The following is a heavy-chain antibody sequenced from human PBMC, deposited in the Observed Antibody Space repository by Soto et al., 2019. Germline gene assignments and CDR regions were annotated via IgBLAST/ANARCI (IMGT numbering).Heavy chain of an antibody. CDR1: GFPFNNYG. CDR2: IWFDGGQK. Sequence: PGGSLRLSCAASGFPFNNYGMHWVRQAPGKGLEWVAVIWFDGGQKYYADSVKGRFTISRDNSKNMLFLQMDSLRVEDTAVYYCAGGTYYFDYRGQGTRVTVSS. J-gene: IGHJ4*02. V-gene: IGHV3-33*01. CDR3: AGGTYYFDY.